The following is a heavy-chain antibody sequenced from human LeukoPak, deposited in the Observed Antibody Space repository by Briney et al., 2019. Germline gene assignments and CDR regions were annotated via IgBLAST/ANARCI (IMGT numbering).Heavy chain of an antibody. CDR2: IIPIFGTA. Sequence: SVKVSCKASGGTFSNYAISRVRQAPGQGLEWMGGIIPIFGTANYAQKFQGRVTITADESTSTAYMELSSLRSGDTAVYYCASSLIVGATKFDYWGQGTLVTVSS. D-gene: IGHD1-26*01. V-gene: IGHV1-69*13. CDR3: ASSLIVGATKFDY. J-gene: IGHJ4*02. CDR1: GGTFSNYA.